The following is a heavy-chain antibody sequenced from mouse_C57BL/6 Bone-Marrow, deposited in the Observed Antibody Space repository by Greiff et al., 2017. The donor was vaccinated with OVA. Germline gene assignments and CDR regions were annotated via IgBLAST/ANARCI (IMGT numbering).Heavy chain of an antibody. CDR3: TNIYYAMDY. V-gene: IGHV14-4*01. CDR1: GFNIKDDY. CDR2: IDPENGDT. J-gene: IGHJ4*01. Sequence: EVQRVESGAELVRPGASVKLSCTASGFNIKDDYMHWVKQRPEQGLEWIGWIDPENGDTEYASKFQGKATITADTSSNTAYLQLSSLTSEDTAVYYCTNIYYAMDYWGQGTSVTVSS.